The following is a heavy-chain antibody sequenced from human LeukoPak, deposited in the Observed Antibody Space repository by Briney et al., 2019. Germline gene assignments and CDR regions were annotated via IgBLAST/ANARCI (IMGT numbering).Heavy chain of an antibody. D-gene: IGHD5-18*01. V-gene: IGHV3-30*02. Sequence: GGSLRLSCAASGFTFSSYGMHWVRQAPGKGLEWVAFIRYDGSNKYHADSVKGRFTISRDNAKNSLYLQMNSLRAEDTAVYYCARGGIQLWLRVFDYWGQGTLVTVSS. CDR1: GFTFSSYG. CDR3: ARGGIQLWLRVFDY. CDR2: IRYDGSNK. J-gene: IGHJ4*02.